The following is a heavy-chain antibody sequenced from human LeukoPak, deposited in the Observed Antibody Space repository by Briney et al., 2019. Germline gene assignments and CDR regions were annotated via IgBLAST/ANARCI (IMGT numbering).Heavy chain of an antibody. V-gene: IGHV3-23*01. D-gene: IGHD2-15*01. J-gene: IGHJ6*03. CDR2: ISGSGGST. CDR3: AKDQTPANLYYYYYMDV. Sequence: GGSLRLSCAASGFTFSSYGMSWVRQAPGKGLEWVSAISGSGGSTFCADSVKGRFTISRDNSNNILYLQMNSLRVEDTAVYYCAKDQTPANLYYYYYMDVWGKGTTVTISS. CDR1: GFTFSSYG.